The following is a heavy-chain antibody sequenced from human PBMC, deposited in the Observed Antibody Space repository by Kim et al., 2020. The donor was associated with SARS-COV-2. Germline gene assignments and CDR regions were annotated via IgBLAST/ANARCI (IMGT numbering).Heavy chain of an antibody. CDR3: ASHSSS. Sequence: SSSSYIYYADSRKGRFTTSRDNAKNSLYLQMNSLRAEDTAVYYCASHSSSWGQGTLVTVSS. CDR2: SSSSYI. J-gene: IGHJ4*02. D-gene: IGHD6-13*01. V-gene: IGHV3-21*01.